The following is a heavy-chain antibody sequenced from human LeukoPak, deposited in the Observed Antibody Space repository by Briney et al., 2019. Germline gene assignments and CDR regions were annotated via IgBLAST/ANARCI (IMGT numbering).Heavy chain of an antibody. CDR1: GFTFGDYA. CDR2: IRSKAYGGTT. CDR3: TSGSFAVVNRYYYYYYMDV. D-gene: IGHD3-3*01. J-gene: IGHJ6*03. Sequence: GSLRLSCTAAGFTFGDYAMSWVRQAPGKGLEGVGFIRSKAYGGTTEYAASVKGRLTIARDDPKSIAYLQMNSLKTEDTAVYYCTSGSFAVVNRYYYYYYMDVWGKGTTVTVSS. V-gene: IGHV3-49*04.